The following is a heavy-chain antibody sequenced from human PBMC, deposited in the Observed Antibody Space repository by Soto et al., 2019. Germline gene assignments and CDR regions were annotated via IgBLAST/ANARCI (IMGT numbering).Heavy chain of an antibody. CDR2: TYYRSKWYN. J-gene: IGHJ6*03. Sequence: QSQTLSLTCAISGDSVSSNSAAWNWIRQSPSRGLEWLGRTYYRSKWYNDYAVSVKSRITINPDTSKNQFSLQLNSVTPEDTAVYYCARDPAIYSGSYYYDYYYYMDVWGKGTTVTVSS. CDR1: GDSVSSNSAA. V-gene: IGHV6-1*01. CDR3: ARDPAIYSGSYYYDYYYYMDV. D-gene: IGHD1-26*01.